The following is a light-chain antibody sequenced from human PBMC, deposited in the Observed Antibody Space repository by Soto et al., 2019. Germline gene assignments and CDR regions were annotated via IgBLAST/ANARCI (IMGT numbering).Light chain of an antibody. J-gene: IGKJ1*01. Sequence: EIVMTQSPATLSVSPGERATLSCRASQSVFSSLAWYQQKPGQAPRLLIYGAATRATGIPARFSGSGYGTEFTLTISSLQSEDFAVYYCQQYHNWPAFGQGTKVDIK. V-gene: IGKV3-15*01. CDR2: GAA. CDR3: QQYHNWPA. CDR1: QSVFSS.